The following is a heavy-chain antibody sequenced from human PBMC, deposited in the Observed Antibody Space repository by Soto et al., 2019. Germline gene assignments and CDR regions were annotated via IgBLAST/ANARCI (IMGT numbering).Heavy chain of an antibody. CDR2: ISYDGSNK. D-gene: IGHD1-26*01. CDR3: ARQKWELRHFDY. Sequence: QVQLVESGGGVVQPGRSLRLSCAASGFTFSSYAMHWVRQAPGKGLEWVAVISYDGSNKYYADSVKGRFTISGDNSKNTLYLQMNSLRAEDTAVYYCARQKWELRHFDYWGQGTLVTVSS. J-gene: IGHJ4*02. V-gene: IGHV3-30-3*01. CDR1: GFTFSSYA.